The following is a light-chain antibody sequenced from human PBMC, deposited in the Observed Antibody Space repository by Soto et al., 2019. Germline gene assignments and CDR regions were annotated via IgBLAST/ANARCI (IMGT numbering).Light chain of an antibody. CDR1: QSISSY. CDR3: QQSYSTLLT. V-gene: IGKV1-39*01. J-gene: IGKJ4*01. CDR2: AAS. Sequence: DVQTTPISSSLSSSVGDRGHITFPASQSISSYLNWYQQKPGKAPKLLIYAASSLQSGVPSRFSGSGSGTDFTLTISSLQPEDFATYYCQQSYSTLLTFGGGTKVDIK.